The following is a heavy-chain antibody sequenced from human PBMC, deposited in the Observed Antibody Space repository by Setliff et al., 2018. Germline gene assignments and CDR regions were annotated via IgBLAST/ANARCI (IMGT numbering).Heavy chain of an antibody. CDR3: ARWGSGWEYFDY. V-gene: IGHV4-34*01. J-gene: IGHJ4*02. D-gene: IGHD3-16*01. CDR2: INHSGST. Sequence: PSETPSPPCAVYGGSFRGYYWSWIRQPPGKGLEWIGEINHSGSTNYNPSLKSRVTISVDTSKNQFSLKLSSVTAADTAVYYCARWGSGWEYFDYWGQGTLVTVSS. CDR1: GGSFRGYY.